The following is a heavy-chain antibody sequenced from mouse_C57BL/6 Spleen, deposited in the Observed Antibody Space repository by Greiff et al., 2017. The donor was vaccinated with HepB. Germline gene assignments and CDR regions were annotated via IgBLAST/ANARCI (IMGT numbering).Heavy chain of an antibody. D-gene: IGHD1-1*01. V-gene: IGHV1-22*01. CDR1: GYTFTDYN. J-gene: IGHJ4*01. CDR2: INPNNGGT. CDR3: ARLSTVVATEYYAMDY. Sequence: LVEPGASVKMSCKASGYTFTDYNMHWVKQSHGKSLEWIGYINPNNGGTSYNQKFKGKATLTVNKSSSTAYMELRSLTSEDSAVYYCARLSTVVATEYYAMDYWGQGTSVTVSS.